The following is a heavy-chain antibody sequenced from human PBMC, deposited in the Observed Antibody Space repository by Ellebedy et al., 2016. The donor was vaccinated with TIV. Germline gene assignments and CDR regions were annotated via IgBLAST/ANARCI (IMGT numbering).Heavy chain of an antibody. V-gene: IGHV1-46*01. CDR1: RYTITSYH. CDR3: AKDPGGIAVAVVGN. Sequence: ASVKVSXKASRYTITSYHMHWVRQAPGQGLEWMGVINPNTRSATYAQEFQGRVTMTRDTSTSTVYMELSSLRSEDTAVYYCAKDPGGIAVAVVGNWGQGTLVTVSS. CDR2: INPNTRSA. J-gene: IGHJ4*02. D-gene: IGHD6-19*01.